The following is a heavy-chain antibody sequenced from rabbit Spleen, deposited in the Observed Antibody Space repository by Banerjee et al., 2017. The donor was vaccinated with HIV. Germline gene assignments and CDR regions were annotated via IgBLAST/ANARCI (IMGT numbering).Heavy chain of an antibody. J-gene: IGHJ4*01. CDR1: GFSFSSTYY. CDR3: ARDDDRNGWNFNL. V-gene: IGHV1S40*01. Sequence: QSLEESGGDLVKPGASLTLTCTASGFSFSSTYYMCWVRQAPGKGLEWIACIYGGSSGSTYYASWAKGRFTISKTSSTTVTLQMTSLTAADTATYFCARDDDRNGWNFNLWGPGTLVTVS. CDR2: IYGGSSGST. D-gene: IGHD4-1*01.